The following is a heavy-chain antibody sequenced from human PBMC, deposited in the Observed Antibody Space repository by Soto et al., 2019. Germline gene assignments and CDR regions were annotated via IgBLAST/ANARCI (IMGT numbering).Heavy chain of an antibody. Sequence: QLQLQESGPGLVKPSETLSLTCTVSGVSISSTTYYWGWIRQPPGKGLEWIGTIYYSGSTYYSPALKSRVTISVDTSKNQFSLKLNSVTAADPAVYYCARPTVTKGSYYFDYWGQGTLVTVSS. CDR3: ARPTVTKGSYYFDY. J-gene: IGHJ4*02. V-gene: IGHV4-39*01. CDR2: IYYSGST. CDR1: GVSISSTTYY. D-gene: IGHD4-17*01.